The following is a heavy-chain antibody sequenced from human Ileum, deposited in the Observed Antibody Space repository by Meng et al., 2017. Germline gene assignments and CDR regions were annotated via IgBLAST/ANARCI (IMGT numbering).Heavy chain of an antibody. CDR3: ARDKGVTALDQ. J-gene: IGHJ5*02. D-gene: IGHD5-18*01. V-gene: IGHV3-33*01. Sequence: VEWGESGGGVVPPGTSLRLSCAASGIPFSASGMHWVRQAPGKGLEWVAMIWSDGRSQYYSDSVKGRFTISRDNSKNMVYLQMSGLRAEDTALYYCARDKGVTALDQWGQGSLVTVSS. CDR1: GIPFSASG. CDR2: IWSDGRSQ.